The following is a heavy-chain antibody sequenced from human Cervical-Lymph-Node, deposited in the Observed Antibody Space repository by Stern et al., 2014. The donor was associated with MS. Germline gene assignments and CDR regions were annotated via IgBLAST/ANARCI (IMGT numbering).Heavy chain of an antibody. V-gene: IGHV4-30-4*01. Sequence: QVQLQESGPGLVKPSQTLSLTCTVSGGSISSGHYYWSWVRQPPGKGLEWIGYIHYSESTYYKSSLKSRVDISIEKSKNQFSLKLSSVTAADTAVYYCARDVSITSVTTGGYYGMDVWGQGTTVTVSS. CDR1: GGSISSGHYY. CDR2: IHYSEST. CDR3: ARDVSITSVTTGGYYGMDV. D-gene: IGHD4-17*01. J-gene: IGHJ6*02.